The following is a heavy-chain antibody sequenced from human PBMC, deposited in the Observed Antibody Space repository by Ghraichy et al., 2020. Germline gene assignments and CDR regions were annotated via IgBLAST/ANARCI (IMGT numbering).Heavy chain of an antibody. CDR1: GFTFDDYA. V-gene: IGHV3-43D*03. D-gene: IGHD2-15*01. J-gene: IGHJ6*02. CDR3: AKDIYCSGGSCDPRYYYYYGMDV. Sequence: GGSLRLSCAASGFTFDDYAMHWVRQAPGKGLEWVSLISWDGGSTYYADSVKGRFTISRDNSKNSLYLQMNSLRAEDTALYYCAKDIYCSGGSCDPRYYYYYGMDVWGHGTTVTVSS. CDR2: ISWDGGST.